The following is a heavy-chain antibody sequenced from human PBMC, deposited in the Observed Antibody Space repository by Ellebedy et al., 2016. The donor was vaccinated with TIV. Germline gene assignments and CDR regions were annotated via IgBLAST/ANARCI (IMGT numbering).Heavy chain of an antibody. Sequence: GESLKISCDASGFTLSNYAMCWVRQAPGTGLEWGSTINGYTTYYADSVRRRLTISRANANTTLYLEVNRLRPEDTAVYYCARNWPHVESWGQGTLVTVSS. V-gene: IGHV3-23*01. J-gene: IGHJ4*02. CDR3: ARNWPHVES. CDR1: GFTLSNYA. CDR2: INGYTT.